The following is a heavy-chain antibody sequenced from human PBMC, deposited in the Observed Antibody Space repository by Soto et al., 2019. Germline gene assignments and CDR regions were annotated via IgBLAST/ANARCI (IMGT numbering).Heavy chain of an antibody. CDR3: ARTPITMVRGVIYYYSGMAV. V-gene: IGHV4-39*01. Sequence: SLTSSVADGSSSSSSDYCGWIRQPPGKGLELIGSIYYSGSTYYNPSLKSRVTISVDTSKNQFSLKLSSVTAADTAVYYCARTPITMVRGVIYYYSGMAVWGQGTTVTVSS. CDR1: DGSSSSSSDY. CDR2: IYYSGST. D-gene: IGHD3-10*01. J-gene: IGHJ6*02.